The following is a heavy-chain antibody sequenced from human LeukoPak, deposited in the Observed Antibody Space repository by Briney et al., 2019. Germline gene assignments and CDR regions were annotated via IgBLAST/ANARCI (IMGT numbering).Heavy chain of an antibody. CDR1: GGSISSYY. J-gene: IGHJ6*02. V-gene: IGHV4-59*08. Sequence: SETLSLTCTVSGGSISSYYWSWIRQPPGKGLEWIGYIYYSGSTNYNPSLKSRVTISVDTSKNQFSLKLSSVTAADTAVYYCARGNWNYGWEGYYYYGMDVWGQGTTATVSS. CDR3: ARGNWNYGWEGYYYYGMDV. CDR2: IYYSGST. D-gene: IGHD1-7*01.